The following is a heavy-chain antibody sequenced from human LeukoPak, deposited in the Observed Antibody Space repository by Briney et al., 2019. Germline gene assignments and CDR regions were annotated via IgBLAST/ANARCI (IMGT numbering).Heavy chain of an antibody. CDR2: ISSSSSTI. Sequence: GGSLRLSCAASGFTFSSYSMNWVRQAPGKGLEWVSYISSSSSTIYYADSVKGRFTISRDNSKNTLYLQMNSLRAEDTAVYYCARDQGGYYPMLDAFDIWGQGTMVTVSS. D-gene: IGHD3-22*01. V-gene: IGHV3-48*01. CDR3: ARDQGGYYPMLDAFDI. CDR1: GFTFSSYS. J-gene: IGHJ3*02.